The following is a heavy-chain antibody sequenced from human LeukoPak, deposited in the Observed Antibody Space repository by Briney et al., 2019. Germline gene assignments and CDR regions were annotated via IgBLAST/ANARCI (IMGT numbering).Heavy chain of an antibody. V-gene: IGHV3-23*01. J-gene: IGHJ5*02. Sequence: GRSLRLSCAASEFTFSNYVMTWVRQAPGKGLEWVSAISGSGGRTYSADSVKGRFTISRDNSKNTLYLQMNSLRAGDTAVYYCARDPRMNIVVVVAPPGWFDPWGQGTLVTVSS. D-gene: IGHD2-15*01. CDR2: ISGSGGRT. CDR3: ARDPRMNIVVVVAPPGWFDP. CDR1: EFTFSNYV.